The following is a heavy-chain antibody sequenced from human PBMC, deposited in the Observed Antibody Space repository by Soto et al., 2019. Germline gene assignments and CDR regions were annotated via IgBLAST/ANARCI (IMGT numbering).Heavy chain of an antibody. V-gene: IGHV1-69*01. CDR2: IIPIFGTA. Sequence: SVEVSSKASGRNFRSCAIIWVRPAPGRGFEWMGGIIPIFGTANYAQKFQGRVTITADESTSTAYMELSSLRSEDTAVYYCARALGVVPAAIRYNWFDHWGQGTLVSVAS. CDR3: ARALGVVPAAIRYNWFDH. D-gene: IGHD2-2*02. CDR1: GRNFRSCA. J-gene: IGHJ5*02.